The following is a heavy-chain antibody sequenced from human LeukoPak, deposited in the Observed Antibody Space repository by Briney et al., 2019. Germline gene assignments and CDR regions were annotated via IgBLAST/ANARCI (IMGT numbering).Heavy chain of an antibody. J-gene: IGHJ6*03. V-gene: IGHV4-39*01. CDR3: ARVQYYYDSSGYYSGYYYYMDV. Sequence: PSETLSLTCTASGGSISSSSYYWGWNRQPPGKGLEWIGSIYYSGSTYYNPSLKSRVTISVDTSKNQFSLKLSSVTAADTAVYYCARVQYYYDSSGYYSGYYYYMDVWGKGTTVTVSS. CDR2: IYYSGST. CDR1: GGSISSSSYY. D-gene: IGHD3-22*01.